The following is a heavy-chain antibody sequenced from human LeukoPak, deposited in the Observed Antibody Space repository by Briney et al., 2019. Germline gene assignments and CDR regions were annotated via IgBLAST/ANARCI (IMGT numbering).Heavy chain of an antibody. Sequence: GGSLRLSCTASGFIFGDHAMSWVRQAPGKGLEWVGFIRSKAYGGTTEYAASVKGRFTISRDDSEGIAYLQMNSLRIDDTAAYYCARGPIHLWLHNGMDVWGQGTTVIVFS. J-gene: IGHJ6*02. CDR3: ARGPIHLWLHNGMDV. CDR2: IRSKAYGGTT. D-gene: IGHD5-18*01. CDR1: GFIFGDHA. V-gene: IGHV3-49*04.